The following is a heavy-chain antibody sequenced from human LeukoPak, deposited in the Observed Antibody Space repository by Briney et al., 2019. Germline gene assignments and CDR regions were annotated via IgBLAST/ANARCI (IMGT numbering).Heavy chain of an antibody. Sequence: GSLRLSCAASGFPFSSYGMHWVRQAPGKGLGGVAFIRYDGSNKYYADSVKGRFTISRDNSKNTLYLQLNSLRAEDTAVYYCARTDQLYCSSTSCYNAFDIWGQGTMVTVSS. CDR2: IRYDGSNK. CDR1: GFPFSSYG. V-gene: IGHV3-30*02. J-gene: IGHJ3*02. D-gene: IGHD2-2*02. CDR3: ARTDQLYCSSTSCYNAFDI.